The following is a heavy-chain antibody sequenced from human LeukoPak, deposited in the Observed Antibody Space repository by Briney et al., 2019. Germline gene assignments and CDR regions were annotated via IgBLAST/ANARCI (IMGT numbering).Heavy chain of an antibody. V-gene: IGHV1-2*02. Sequence: ASVKVSCKASGYTFTGYYMHWVRQAPGQGRGGMGWINPNSGGTNCAQKFQGRVTMTRDTSISTAYMELSRLRSDDTAVYYCARGGGVYSYDYWGQGTLVTVSS. J-gene: IGHJ4*02. CDR3: ARGGGVYSYDY. D-gene: IGHD5-18*01. CDR2: INPNSGGT. CDR1: GYTFTGYY.